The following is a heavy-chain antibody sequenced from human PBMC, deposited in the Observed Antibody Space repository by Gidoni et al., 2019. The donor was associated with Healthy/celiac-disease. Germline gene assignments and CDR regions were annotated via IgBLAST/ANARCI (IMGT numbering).Heavy chain of an antibody. CDR3: ARDSLGIAARGPTEGYYYYGMDV. V-gene: IGHV1-69*01. J-gene: IGHJ6*02. Sequence: QVQLAQSGPEVKKPGSSVKVSCKASGGTFSSYAISWVRQAPGQGLEWMGGIIPIFGTANSAQKFQGRVTITADESTSTAYMELSSLRSEDTAVYYCARDSLGIAARGPTEGYYYYGMDVWGQGTTVTVSS. D-gene: IGHD6-6*01. CDR1: GGTFSSYA. CDR2: IIPIFGTA.